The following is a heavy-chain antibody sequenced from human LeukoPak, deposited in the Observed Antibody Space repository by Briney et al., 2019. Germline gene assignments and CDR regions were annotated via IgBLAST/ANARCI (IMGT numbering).Heavy chain of an antibody. CDR3: ARHKIVVVTATNAWFDP. D-gene: IGHD2-21*02. J-gene: IGHJ5*02. Sequence: PSETLSLTCTVSGYSISSGYYWSWIRQPPGKGLEWIGEINHSGSTNYNPSLKSRVTISVDTSKNQFSLKLSSVTAADTAVYYCARHKIVVVTATNAWFDPWGQGTLVTVSS. V-gene: IGHV4-38-2*02. CDR2: INHSGST. CDR1: GYSISSGYY.